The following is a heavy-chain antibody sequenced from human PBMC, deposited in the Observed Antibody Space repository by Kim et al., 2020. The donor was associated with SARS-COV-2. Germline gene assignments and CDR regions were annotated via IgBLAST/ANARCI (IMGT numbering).Heavy chain of an antibody. J-gene: IGHJ5*02. CDR3: ARGPFDSPGWFDP. D-gene: IGHD2-15*01. Sequence: YAQGFTGRFVFSLDTSVSTAYLQISSLKAEDTAVYYCARGPFDSPGWFDPWGQGTLVTVSS. V-gene: IGHV7-4-1*02.